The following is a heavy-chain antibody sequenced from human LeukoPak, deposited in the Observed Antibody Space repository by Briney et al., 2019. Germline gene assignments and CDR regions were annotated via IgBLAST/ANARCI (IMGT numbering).Heavy chain of an antibody. D-gene: IGHD4-17*01. Sequence: GGSLRLSCAASGFMFTHHGMHWVRQAPGKGLEWVAVIWSDGTNKFYSDSVKGRFAISRDNSKNTLYLQMNSLRAEDTAVYYCARGVTTWSHYFDYWGQGTLVTVSS. CDR3: ARGVTTWSHYFDY. J-gene: IGHJ4*02. V-gene: IGHV3-33*01. CDR2: IWSDGTNK. CDR1: GFMFTHHG.